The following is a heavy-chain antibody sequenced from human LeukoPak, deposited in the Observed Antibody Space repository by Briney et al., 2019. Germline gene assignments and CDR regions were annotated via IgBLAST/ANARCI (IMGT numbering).Heavy chain of an antibody. CDR2: IYYSGSGTT. CDR1: GDFISIYY. CDR3: ARLSRHTSYFEF. Sequence: SETLSLTCTVSGDFISIYYWSWIRQPPGTGQESIGDIYYSGSGTTTYNPSLESRVTISVDKNKNQFSLKLSSVTAADKAVYYCARLSRHTSYFEFWGQGTLVTVSS. V-gene: IGHV4-59*01. J-gene: IGHJ4*02.